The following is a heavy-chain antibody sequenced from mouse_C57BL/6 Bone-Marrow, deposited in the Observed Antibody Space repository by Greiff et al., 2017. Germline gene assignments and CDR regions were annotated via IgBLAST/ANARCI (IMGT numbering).Heavy chain of an antibody. CDR2: ILPGSGST. D-gene: IGHD1-1*01. CDR3: ARDCGSSYEGY. J-gene: IGHJ2*01. CDR1: GYTFPGYW. Sequence: VQLQQSGAELMKPGASVKLSCKATGYTFPGYWIEWVKQRPGHGLEWIGEILPGSGSTNYNEKFKGKATFTADTSSNTASMQLSSLTTEDSASYYCARDCGSSYEGYWGQGTTLTVAS. V-gene: IGHV1-9*01.